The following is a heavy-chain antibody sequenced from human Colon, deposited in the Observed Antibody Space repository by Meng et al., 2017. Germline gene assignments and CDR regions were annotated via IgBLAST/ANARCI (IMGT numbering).Heavy chain of an antibody. CDR1: GFTFSNYA. V-gene: IGHV3-30*01. CDR2: ISYDGGTK. J-gene: IGHJ4*02. CDR3: ARDMVRGVPDYFDY. Sequence: SLKISCAASGFTFSNYAMHWVRQAPGKGLEWVAVISYDGGTKIYAASVKGRFTISRDDSKSTLYLQMNNLRAEDTAVYYCARDMVRGVPDYFDYWGQGTLVTVSS. D-gene: IGHD3-10*01.